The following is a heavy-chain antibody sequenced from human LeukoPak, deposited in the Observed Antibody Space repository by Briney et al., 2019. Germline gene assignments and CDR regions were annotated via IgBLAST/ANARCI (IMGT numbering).Heavy chain of an antibody. CDR1: GFSLTTSGVG. CDR2: IYWDDDK. V-gene: IGHV2-5*02. Sequence: KESGPTLVEPTQTLTLTCTFSGFSLTTSGVGVGWILQPPGKALECLALIYWDDDKRYNPSLKSRLSITKDTSKNQVVLTMTNMDPVNTAPYYCAHRRYVMTMWDVGAFDVWGQGTVVTVS. CDR3: AHRRYVMTMWDVGAFDV. J-gene: IGHJ3*01. D-gene: IGHD4/OR15-4a*01.